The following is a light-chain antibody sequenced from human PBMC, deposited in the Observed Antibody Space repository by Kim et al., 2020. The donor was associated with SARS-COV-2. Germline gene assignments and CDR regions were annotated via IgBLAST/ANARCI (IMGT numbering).Light chain of an antibody. Sequence: APINCKSSQSVLYSSNNKNYLAWYQQKPGQPPKLLIYWASTRESGVPDRFSGSGSGTDFTLTISSLQAEDVAVYYCQQYYSTLPYTFGQGTKLEI. CDR2: WAS. V-gene: IGKV4-1*01. CDR1: QSVLYSSNNKNY. J-gene: IGKJ2*01. CDR3: QQYYSTLPYT.